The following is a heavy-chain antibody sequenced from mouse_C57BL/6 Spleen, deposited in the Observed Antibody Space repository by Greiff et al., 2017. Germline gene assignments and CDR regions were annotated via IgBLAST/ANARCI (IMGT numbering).Heavy chain of an antibody. J-gene: IGHJ4*01. D-gene: IGHD2-5*01. V-gene: IGHV1-55*01. CDR3: ARRDSNYEAMDY. CDR2: IYPGSGST. CDR1: GYTFTSYW. Sequence: VQLQQPGAELVKPGASVKMSCKASGYTFTSYWITWVKQRPGQGLEWIGDIYPGSGSTNYNEKFKSKATLTVDTSSSTAYMQLSSLTSEDSAVYYCARRDSNYEAMDYWGQGTSVTVSS.